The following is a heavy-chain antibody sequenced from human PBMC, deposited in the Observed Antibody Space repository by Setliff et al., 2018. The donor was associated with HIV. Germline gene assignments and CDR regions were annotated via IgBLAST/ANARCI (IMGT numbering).Heavy chain of an antibody. V-gene: IGHV4-31*02. CDR3: ARDHRSNWGREDAFDI. CDR2: IYYSGST. CDR1: GGSISSGGYY. D-gene: IGHD7-27*01. Sequence: PSETLSLTCTVSGGSISSGGYYWSWIRQHPGKGLEWIGYIYYSGSTYYNPSLKSRVTISVDTSKNQFSLKLSSVTAADTAVYYCARDHRSNWGREDAFDIWGQGTMVTVS. J-gene: IGHJ3*02.